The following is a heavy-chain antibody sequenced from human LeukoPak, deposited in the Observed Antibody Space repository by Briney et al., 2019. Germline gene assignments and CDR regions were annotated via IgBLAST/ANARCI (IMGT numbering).Heavy chain of an antibody. CDR2: ISGSGDST. V-gene: IGHV3-23*01. D-gene: IGHD1-7*01. J-gene: IGHJ4*02. Sequence: GGSLRLSCAASGFTFNTHAMSWVRQAPGKGLEWVSGISGSGDSTYYADSVKGRFTISRDNSKNTLYPQMNSLRAEDTAIHYCAKGGQTGTSLLFDYWGQGTLVTVSS. CDR1: GFTFNTHA. CDR3: AKGGQTGTSLLFDY.